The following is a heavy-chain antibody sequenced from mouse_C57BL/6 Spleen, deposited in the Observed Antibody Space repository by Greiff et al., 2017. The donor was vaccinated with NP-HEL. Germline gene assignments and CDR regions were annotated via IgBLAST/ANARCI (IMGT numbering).Heavy chain of an antibody. Sequence: QVQLQQPGAELVKPGASVKLSCKASGYTFTSYWMHWVKQRPGQGLEWIGMIHPNSGSTNYNEKFKSKATLTVDKSSSTAYMQLSSLTSVDSAVYYCARTSYCGSSRFAYWGQGTLVTVSA. CDR2: IHPNSGST. CDR3: ARTSYCGSSRFAY. CDR1: GYTFTSYW. J-gene: IGHJ3*01. D-gene: IGHD1-1*01. V-gene: IGHV1-64*01.